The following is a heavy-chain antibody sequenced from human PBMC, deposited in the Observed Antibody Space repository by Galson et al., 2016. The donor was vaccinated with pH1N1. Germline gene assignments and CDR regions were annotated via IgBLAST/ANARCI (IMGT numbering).Heavy chain of an antibody. J-gene: IGHJ4*02. Sequence: TLSLTCTVSGGSISTSNFYWGWIRQSPGKGLEWIGNIYYSGSTYYNPSLKSRVTISVDTSKKQFSLNLNSVTAADTAVYYCARARKFTRQTFWATADSLRGGFGRFDYWGQGTLVTVSS. CDR1: GGSISTSNFY. D-gene: IGHD1-14*01. CDR3: ARARKFTRQTFWATADSLRGGFGRFDY. V-gene: IGHV4-39*07. CDR2: IYYSGST.